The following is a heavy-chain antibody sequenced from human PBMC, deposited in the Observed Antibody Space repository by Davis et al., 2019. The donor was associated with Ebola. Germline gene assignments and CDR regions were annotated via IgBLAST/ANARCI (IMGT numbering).Heavy chain of an antibody. D-gene: IGHD6-19*01. CDR1: GYTFTSYY. J-gene: IGHJ4*02. V-gene: IGHV1-46*01. CDR3: ARDSSGDNN. Sequence: AASVKVSCKASGYTFTSYYMHWVRQAPGQGLEWMGIINPSGGSTSYAQKFQGRVTMTTDTSTSTAYMELRSLRSDDTAVYYCARDSSGDNNWGQGTLVTVSS. CDR2: INPSGGST.